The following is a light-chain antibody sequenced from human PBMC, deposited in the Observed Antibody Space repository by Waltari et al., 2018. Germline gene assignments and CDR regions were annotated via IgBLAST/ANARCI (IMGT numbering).Light chain of an antibody. CDR2: DAS. CDR3: QQRVT. V-gene: IGKV3-11*01. Sequence: EIVFTQSPATLSLSPGERATLSCRASQSVSSYLAWYQQKPGQAPRLLIYDASNRATGIPARFSGSGSGTDFTLTISSLEPEDFAVYYCQQRVTFGGGTKVEIK. J-gene: IGKJ4*01. CDR1: QSVSSY.